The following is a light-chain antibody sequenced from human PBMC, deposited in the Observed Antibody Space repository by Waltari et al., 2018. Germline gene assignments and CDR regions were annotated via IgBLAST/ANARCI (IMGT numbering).Light chain of an antibody. V-gene: IGKV3-20*01. J-gene: IGKJ4*02. CDR3: QHYVRLTAT. CDR2: GAS. Sequence: LAWYEQKPGQALRLPISGASIRATGIPDMFWSSGSGTDFSLTINRMEPADAAVYYCQHYVRLTATFCERSKVEIK.